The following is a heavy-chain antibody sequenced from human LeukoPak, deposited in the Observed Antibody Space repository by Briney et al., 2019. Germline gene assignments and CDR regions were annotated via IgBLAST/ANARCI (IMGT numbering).Heavy chain of an antibody. D-gene: IGHD3-22*01. CDR3: AKAMWYDSSGYYYGN. CDR2: ISGSGGST. CDR1: GFTFSSYA. J-gene: IGHJ4*02. V-gene: IGHV3-23*01. Sequence: PGGSLRLSCAASGFTFSSYAMSWVRQAPGKGLEWVSAISGSGGSTYYADSVKGRFTISRDNSKNTLYLQMTSLRAEDTAVYYCAKAMWYDSSGYYYGNWGQGTLVTVSS.